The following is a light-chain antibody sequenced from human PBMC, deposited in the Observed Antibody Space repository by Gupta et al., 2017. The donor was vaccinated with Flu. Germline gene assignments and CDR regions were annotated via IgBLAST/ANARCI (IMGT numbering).Light chain of an antibody. J-gene: IGLJ1*01. CDR1: SSDVGNYNL. V-gene: IGLV2-23*01. CDR3: CSYAGSSTYV. CDR2: EGS. Sequence: QSSLTPPASVSGSPGPSIPISCTGTSSDVGNYNLVSWYQQHPGKAPKFMIYEGSKRPSGVSNRFSGSKSGNTASLTISGLQAEDEADYYCCSYAGSSTYVFGTGTKVTVL.